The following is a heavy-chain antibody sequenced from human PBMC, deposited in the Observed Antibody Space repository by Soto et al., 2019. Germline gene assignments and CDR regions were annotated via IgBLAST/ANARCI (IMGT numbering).Heavy chain of an antibody. D-gene: IGHD4-4*01. CDR2: IYRSGST. CDR3: ARTVRSYSWSYFDD. CDR1: GSSLTTTHW. Sequence: LSLTCSVSGSSLTTTHWWSWVRQSPGKGLEWIGEIYRSGSTKYNPSLKSRVSMSLDKSKNEFSLNLKSVTAADTAVYYCARTVRSYSWSYFDDWGQGTLVTVSS. J-gene: IGHJ4*02. V-gene: IGHV4-4*02.